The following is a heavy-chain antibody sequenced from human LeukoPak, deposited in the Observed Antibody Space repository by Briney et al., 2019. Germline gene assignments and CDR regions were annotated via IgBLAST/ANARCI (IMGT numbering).Heavy chain of an antibody. CDR2: IYSDNT. J-gene: IGHJ4*02. CDR1: RFTVSSNS. CDR3: ASGYYYTEIDQ. D-gene: IGHD3-22*01. Sequence: PGGSLRLSCTVSRFTVSSNSMSWVRQAPGKGLEWVSFIYSDNTHYSDSVKGRFTISRDNAQKKVYLQMNSLRAEDTAVYYCASGYYYTEIDQWGQGTMVTVSS. V-gene: IGHV3-53*01.